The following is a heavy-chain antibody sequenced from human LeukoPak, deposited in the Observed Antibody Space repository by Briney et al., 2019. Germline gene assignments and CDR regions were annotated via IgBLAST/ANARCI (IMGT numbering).Heavy chain of an antibody. Sequence: SENVSLTCTVSGASISSTIYHWAWIRQPPGKGLEWIGTIYYTGITYYNQALKSRVTISVDTSDNQFSLRLTSVTAADTAVYYCARHPRNPDFWGQGTLVTVSS. J-gene: IGHJ4*02. CDR1: GASISSTIYH. CDR3: ARHPRNPDF. CDR2: IYYTGIT. V-gene: IGHV4-39*01.